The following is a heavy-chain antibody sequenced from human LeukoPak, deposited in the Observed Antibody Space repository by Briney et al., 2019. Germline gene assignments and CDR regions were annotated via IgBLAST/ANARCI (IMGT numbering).Heavy chain of an antibody. CDR1: GFTFSSYW. CDR3: ARVGSPRTHYYYMDV. V-gene: IGHV3-74*01. D-gene: IGHD1-14*01. J-gene: IGHJ6*03. Sequence: PGGSLRLSCVASGFTFSSYWMHWVRQAPGKGLLWVSRINSDGSSTSYADSVKGRFTVSRDNAKNTLYLQMNSLRAEDTAVYCCARVGSPRTHYYYMDVWGKGTTVTVSS. CDR2: INSDGSST.